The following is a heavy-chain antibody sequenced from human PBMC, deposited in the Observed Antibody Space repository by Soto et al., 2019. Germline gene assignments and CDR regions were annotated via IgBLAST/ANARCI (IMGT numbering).Heavy chain of an antibody. CDR3: ARVKYSRSSVWGGFDY. Sequence: HVQLVQSGAEVKRPGASVKVSFRASGYTFTTHYMHGGRHAPGQGPECMGFITPDGGSTIDPQKLQGRVTSTRDTSTSTVYMELSSLRSEDTAVDYCARVKYSRSSVWGGFDYWGQGTLVTVSS. V-gene: IGHV1-46*01. CDR2: ITPDGGST. J-gene: IGHJ4*02. CDR1: GYTFTTHY. D-gene: IGHD6-6*01.